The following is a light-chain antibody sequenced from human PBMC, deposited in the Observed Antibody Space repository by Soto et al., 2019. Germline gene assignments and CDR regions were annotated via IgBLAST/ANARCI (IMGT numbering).Light chain of an antibody. Sequence: QSVLTQPASVSGSPGQSITFSCTGSSSDVGDYNYVSWYQQHPGKAPKLMIYEVTNRPSGVSNRFSGSKSGNTASLTISGLQAEDEADYYCYSYTTSATWVFGGGTKLTVL. V-gene: IGLV2-14*01. CDR2: EVT. CDR1: SSDVGDYNY. J-gene: IGLJ3*02. CDR3: YSYTTSATWV.